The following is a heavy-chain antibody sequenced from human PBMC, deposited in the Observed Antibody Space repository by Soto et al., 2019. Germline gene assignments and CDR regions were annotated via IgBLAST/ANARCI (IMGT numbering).Heavy chain of an antibody. CDR3: ARGPRAPPPHDYGMDV. CDR1: GFTFSSHV. CDR2: ISGGGGTT. V-gene: IGHV3-23*01. Sequence: EVQLLESGGGLVQPGGSLRLSCAASGFTFSSHVMNWVRQAPGKGLEWVAAISGGGGTTFYGDSVEGRFTMSRDNSKNTLFLQMNSLRAEDTAVYYCARGPRAPPPHDYGMDVWGQWTTVTVSS. J-gene: IGHJ6*02.